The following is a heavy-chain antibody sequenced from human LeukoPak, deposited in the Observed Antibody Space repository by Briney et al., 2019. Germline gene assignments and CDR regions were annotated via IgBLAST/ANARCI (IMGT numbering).Heavy chain of an antibody. CDR3: ARDPGRPPFGDDYHYYYYYGMDV. Sequence: PGGSLRLSCAASGFTFSFYWMHWVRQAPGKGLVWVSRINSDGSSTSYADSVKGRFTISRDNAKNTLYLQMNSLRADDTAVYYCARDPGRPPFGDDYHYYYYYGMDVWGQGTTVTVSS. V-gene: IGHV3-74*01. CDR2: INSDGSST. J-gene: IGHJ6*02. D-gene: IGHD4-17*01. CDR1: GFTFSFYW.